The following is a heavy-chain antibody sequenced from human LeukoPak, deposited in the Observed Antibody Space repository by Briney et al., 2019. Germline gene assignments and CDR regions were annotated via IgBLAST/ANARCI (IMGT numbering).Heavy chain of an antibody. CDR3: ARGYYSDSSGYYYDYFDY. V-gene: IGHV1-18*01. J-gene: IGHJ4*02. Sequence: GASVKVSCKASGYTFTSYGISWVRQAPGQGLEWMGWISAYNGNTKYALNLQGRVTMTTDTSTSTAYMELRSLRSDDTAVYYCARGYYSDSSGYYYDYFDYWGQGTLVTVSS. CDR2: ISAYNGNT. CDR1: GYTFTSYG. D-gene: IGHD3-22*01.